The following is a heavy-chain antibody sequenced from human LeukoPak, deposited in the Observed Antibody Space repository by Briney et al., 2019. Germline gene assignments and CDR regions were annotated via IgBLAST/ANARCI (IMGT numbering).Heavy chain of an antibody. V-gene: IGHV4-61*02. CDR3: AISSNWYYFDY. Sequence: SETLSLTCTVSGGSISSSSYYWGWIRQPAGKGLEWIGRIYTSGSTNYNPSLKSRVTMSVDMSKNQFSLKLSSVTAADTAVYYCAISSNWYYFDYWGQGTLVTVSS. J-gene: IGHJ4*02. CDR1: GGSISSSSYY. D-gene: IGHD6-13*01. CDR2: IYTSGST.